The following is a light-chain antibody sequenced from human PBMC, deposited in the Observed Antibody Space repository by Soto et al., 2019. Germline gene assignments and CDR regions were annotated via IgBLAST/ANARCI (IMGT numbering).Light chain of an antibody. Sequence: SPATVSVYPGERATLSCTASQSVSSNLAWYQQKPGQAPRLLIYDSSTRATGIPSRFSGSGSGTDFTLTISSLQPEDIAVYYCHQRGNWPLTFGGGTKVDI. CDR2: DSS. J-gene: IGKJ4*01. V-gene: IGKV3-11*01. CDR1: QSVSSN. CDR3: HQRGNWPLT.